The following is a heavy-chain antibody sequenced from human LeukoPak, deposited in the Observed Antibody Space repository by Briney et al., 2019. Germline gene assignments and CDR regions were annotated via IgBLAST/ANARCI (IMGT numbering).Heavy chain of an antibody. J-gene: IGHJ4*02. CDR3: ARGTIAAAGTNFDY. D-gene: IGHD6-13*01. CDR1: GFTFSSYE. V-gene: IGHV3-48*03. Sequence: GGSLRLSCAASGFTFSSYEMNWVRQAPGKGLEWVSYISSSGSTIYYADSVKGRFTISRDNAKNSLYLQMNSLRAEDTAVYYCARGTIAAAGTNFDYWGQGTLVTVSS. CDR2: ISSSGSTI.